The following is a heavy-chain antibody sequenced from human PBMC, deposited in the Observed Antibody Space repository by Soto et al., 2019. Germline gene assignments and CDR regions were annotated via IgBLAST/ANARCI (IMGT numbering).Heavy chain of an antibody. CDR2: IIPVFGTT. J-gene: IGHJ6*02. CDR1: GGTFSNYT. V-gene: IGHV1-69*01. D-gene: IGHD2-2*01. Sequence: QVQLVQSGAEVKKPGSSVKVFCKASGGTFSNYTISWVRQAPGQGLEWMGGIIPVFGTTDYERKFQGRVTITADGSTSTAYMKLSSLRSADTAVYYCASSSPYIVVRKPTGNQDYYGMDVWGQGTTVTVSS. CDR3: ASSSPYIVVRKPTGNQDYYGMDV.